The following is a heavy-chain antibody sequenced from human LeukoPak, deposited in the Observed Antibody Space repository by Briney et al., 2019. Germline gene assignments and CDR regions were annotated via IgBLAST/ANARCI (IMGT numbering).Heavy chain of an antibody. D-gene: IGHD5/OR15-5a*01. CDR2: IYWNDDK. CDR3: VHTPYADNVYGNWFDP. V-gene: IGHV2-5*01. Sequence: GWVRQPPGKALEWVALIYWNDDKRYRPSLKSRLTITKDTSKNQVVLTMTNMDPVDTATYFCVHTPYADNVYGNWFDPWGQGTRVTVSS. J-gene: IGHJ5*02.